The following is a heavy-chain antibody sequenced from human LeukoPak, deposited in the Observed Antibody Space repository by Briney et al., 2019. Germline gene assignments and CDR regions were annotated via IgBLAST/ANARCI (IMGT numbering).Heavy chain of an antibody. CDR3: AKLGCSSTSCYNTYYYYMDV. Sequence: TISSAYSVKGRFTISRDNAKNSLYLQMNSLRAEDTAVYYCAKLGCSSTSCYNTYYYYMDVWGKGTTVTVSS. D-gene: IGHD2-2*02. CDR2: TI. J-gene: IGHJ6*03. V-gene: IGHV3-48*04.